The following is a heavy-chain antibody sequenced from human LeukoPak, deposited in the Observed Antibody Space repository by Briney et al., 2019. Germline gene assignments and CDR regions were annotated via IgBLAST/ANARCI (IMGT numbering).Heavy chain of an antibody. CDR3: ARHRGSTCPFGPNWFDP. Sequence: SETLSLTCTVSGGSISSYYWSWIRQPPGKGLEWIGYIYYSGSTNYNPSLKSRVTISVDTSKNQFSLKLSSVTAADTAVYYCARHRGSTCPFGPNWFDPWGQGTLVTVSS. J-gene: IGHJ5*02. D-gene: IGHD1-26*01. CDR2: IYYSGST. V-gene: IGHV4-59*08. CDR1: GGSISSYY.